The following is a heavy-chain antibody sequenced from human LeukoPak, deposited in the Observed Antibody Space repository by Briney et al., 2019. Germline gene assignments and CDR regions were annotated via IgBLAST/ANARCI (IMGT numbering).Heavy chain of an antibody. J-gene: IGHJ4*02. CDR2: IWYDGSNK. D-gene: IGHD4-23*01. Sequence: GRSLRLSCAASGFTFSSYGMHWVRQAPGKGLEWVAVIWYDGSNKYYADSVKGRFTISRDNSKNTLYLQMNSLRAEDTAVYYCARDGDYGGYFDYWGQGTLVTVSS. CDR3: ARDGDYGGYFDY. CDR1: GFTFSSYG. V-gene: IGHV3-33*01.